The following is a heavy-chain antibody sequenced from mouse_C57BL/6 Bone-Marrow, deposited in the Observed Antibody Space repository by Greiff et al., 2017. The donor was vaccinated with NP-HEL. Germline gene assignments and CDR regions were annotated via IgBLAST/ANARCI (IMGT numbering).Heavy chain of an antibody. D-gene: IGHD1-1*01. CDR2: ISDGGSYT. Sequence: EVMLVESGGGLVKPGGSLKLSCAASGFTFSSYAMSWVRQTPEKRLEWVATISDGGSYTYYPDNVKGRFTISRDNAKNNLYLQMSHLKSEDTAMYYCARRYYGSSLYAMDYWGQGTSVTVSS. CDR1: GFTFSSYA. J-gene: IGHJ4*01. V-gene: IGHV5-4*03. CDR3: ARRYYGSSLYAMDY.